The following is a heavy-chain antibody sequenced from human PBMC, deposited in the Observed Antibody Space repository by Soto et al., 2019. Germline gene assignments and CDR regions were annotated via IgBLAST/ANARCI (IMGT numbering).Heavy chain of an antibody. Sequence: QVQVVQSGAEVKKPGSSVKVSCKVSGGIFTNNAISWVRQAPGQGLEWLGGFIPLFATAYYAHIFRSRLRIHADGATTTAYMQLNGLTSADTAVYFCATGGHNDGYHFYHGMDVWGQGTTDTVS. V-gene: IGHV1-69*01. J-gene: IGHJ6*02. CDR1: GGIFTNNA. CDR3: ATGGHNDGYHFYHGMDV. CDR2: FIPLFATA. D-gene: IGHD5-18*01.